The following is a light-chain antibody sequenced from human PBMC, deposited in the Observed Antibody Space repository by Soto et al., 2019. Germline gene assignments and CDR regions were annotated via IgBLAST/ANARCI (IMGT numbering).Light chain of an antibody. Sequence: ELAMTPSPSPPSVSPGERLTLSRRASRSVRNNLAWYQQKPGQGPRLLIYDASTRATGIPARFSGSGSGTEFTLTISSLQSEDFAVYYCQQCNDWPWTFGQGTKVDIK. CDR3: QQCNDWPWT. CDR1: RSVRNN. J-gene: IGKJ1*01. CDR2: DAS. V-gene: IGKV3-15*01.